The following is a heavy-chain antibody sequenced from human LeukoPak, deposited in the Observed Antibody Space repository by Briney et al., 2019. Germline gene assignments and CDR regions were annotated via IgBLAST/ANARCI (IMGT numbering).Heavy chain of an antibody. CDR3: ANGETYYYDSSGYYRED. CDR2: ISWNSGSI. V-gene: IGHV3-9*01. J-gene: IGHJ4*02. CDR1: GFTFDDYA. D-gene: IGHD3-22*01. Sequence: GRSLRLSCAASGFTFDDYALHWVRQAPGKGLEWVSSISWNSGSIDYADSVKGRFTISRDNSKNTLYLQMNSLRAEDTAVYYCANGETYYYDSSGYYREDWGQGTLVTVSS.